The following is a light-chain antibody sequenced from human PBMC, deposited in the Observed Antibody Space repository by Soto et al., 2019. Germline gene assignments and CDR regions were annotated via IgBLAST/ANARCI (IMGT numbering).Light chain of an antibody. V-gene: IGKV3-11*01. CDR1: QSVSSY. J-gene: IGKJ2*01. CDR2: DAS. Sequence: EIVLTQSPATLSLSTGERATLSCRASQSVSSYLAWYQQKPGQAPRLLIYDASNSATGIPARFICSGSGTDFSLNNSSLDPEDFAFYYCQQRRNWPPYTFGQGIKLEIE. CDR3: QQRRNWPPYT.